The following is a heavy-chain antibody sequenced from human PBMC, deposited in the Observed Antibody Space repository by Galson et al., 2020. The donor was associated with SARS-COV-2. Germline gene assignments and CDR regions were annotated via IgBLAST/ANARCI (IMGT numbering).Heavy chain of an antibody. CDR3: ARDLVVVVAEKYSSGWNVDY. V-gene: IGHV3-48*02. Sequence: GGSLRLSCAASGFTFSSYSMNWVRQAPGKGLEWVSYISSSSSTIYYADSVKGRFTISRDNAKNSLYLQMNSLRDEDTAVYYCARDLVVVVAEKYSSGWNVDYWGQGTLVTVSS. CDR1: GFTFSSYS. CDR2: ISSSSSTI. J-gene: IGHJ4*02. D-gene: IGHD2-15*01.